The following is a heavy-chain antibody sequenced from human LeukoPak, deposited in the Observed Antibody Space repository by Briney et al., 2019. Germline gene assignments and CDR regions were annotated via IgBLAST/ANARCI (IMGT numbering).Heavy chain of an antibody. Sequence: SETLSLTCTVSGGSISSSSYYWGWIRQPPGKGLEWIGSIYYSGSTYYNPSLKSRVTISVDTSKNQFSLKLSSVTAADTAVYYCARDRSYYGSGSSLRGFDPWGQGTLVTVSS. J-gene: IGHJ5*02. CDR2: IYYSGST. CDR1: GGSISSSSYY. CDR3: ARDRSYYGSGSSLRGFDP. D-gene: IGHD3-10*01. V-gene: IGHV4-39*02.